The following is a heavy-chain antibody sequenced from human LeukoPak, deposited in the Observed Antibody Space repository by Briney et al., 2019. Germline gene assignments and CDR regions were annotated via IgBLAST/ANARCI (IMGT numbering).Heavy chain of an antibody. CDR1: GGSISSYY. J-gene: IGHJ3*02. CDR3: ARYPVVAINPYAFDI. D-gene: IGHD3-22*01. V-gene: IGHV4-59*01. CDR2: IYYSGST. Sequence: SETLSLTCTVSGGSISSYYWSWIRQPPGKGLEWIGYIYYSGSTNYNPSLKSRVTISVDTSKNQFSLKLSSVTAADTAVYYCARYPVVAINPYAFDIWGQGTMVTVSS.